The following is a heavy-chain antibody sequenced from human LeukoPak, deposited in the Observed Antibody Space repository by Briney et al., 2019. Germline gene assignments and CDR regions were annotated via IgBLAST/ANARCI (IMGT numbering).Heavy chain of an antibody. D-gene: IGHD4-11*01. CDR2: ISRSGDTT. V-gene: IGHV3-23*01. J-gene: IGHJ4*02. Sequence: QTGGSLRLSCAASGFSFSSYAMRWVRQAPGKGLEWVSSISRSGDTTYYADSVKGRFTISRDNSKNTLYLQMNSLRAEDTAVYFCADSNYWYPIDYWGQGTLVTVSS. CDR3: ADSNYWYPIDY. CDR1: GFSFSSYA.